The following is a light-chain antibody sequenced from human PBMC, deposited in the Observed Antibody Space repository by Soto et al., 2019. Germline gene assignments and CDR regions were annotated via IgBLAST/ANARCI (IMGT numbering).Light chain of an antibody. V-gene: IGKV1-5*01. CDR1: QSISSW. Sequence: DIQMTQSPSTLSASVGARVTITCRDSQSISSWLAWYQQKPGKAPKLLIYDASRLESGVPSRFSGSGSGTECTLTISSLQPDDCATYYWPQYNSYSRNTLGRGNNLGIK. J-gene: IGKJ2*01. CDR3: PQYNSYSRNT. CDR2: DAS.